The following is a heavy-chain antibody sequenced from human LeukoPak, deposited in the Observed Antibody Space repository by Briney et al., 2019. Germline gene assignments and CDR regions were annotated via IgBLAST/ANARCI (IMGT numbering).Heavy chain of an antibody. D-gene: IGHD3-22*01. CDR1: GGSISSYY. Sequence: SETLSLTCTVSGGSISSYYWSWIRQPAGKGLEWIGRIYTSGSTNYNPSLKSRVTMSVDTSKNQFSLKLSSVTAADTAVYYCARGSFYDSSGYYYVDAFDIWGQGTMVTVSS. CDR2: IYTSGST. V-gene: IGHV4-4*07. CDR3: ARGSFYDSSGYYYVDAFDI. J-gene: IGHJ3*02.